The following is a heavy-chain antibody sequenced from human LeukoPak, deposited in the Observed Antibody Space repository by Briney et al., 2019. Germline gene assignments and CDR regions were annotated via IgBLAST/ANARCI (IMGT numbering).Heavy chain of an antibody. J-gene: IGHJ4*02. CDR1: GFTFSSYW. CDR2: IKQDGSEK. D-gene: IGHD3-22*01. V-gene: IGHV3-7*01. CDR3: ARDPPYYYDSSGPGFDY. Sequence: PGGSLRLSCAASGFTFSSYWMSWVRQAPGKGLEWVANIKQDGSEKYYVDSVKGRFTISRDNAKNSLYLQMNSLRAEATAVYYCARDPPYYYDSSGPGFDYWGQETLVTVSS.